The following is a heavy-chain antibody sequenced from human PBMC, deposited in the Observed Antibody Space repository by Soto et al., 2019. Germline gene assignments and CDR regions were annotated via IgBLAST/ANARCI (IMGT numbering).Heavy chain of an antibody. CDR2: IIPIFGTA. D-gene: IGHD4-17*01. Sequence: ASVKVSCKASGGTFSSYAINWVRQAPGQGLEWMGGIIPIFGTAKYAQKFQGRVTITADESTGPAYMELSSLRSEDTAVYDCAREVGSTVATSYYYYYMDVWGKGTTGTVS. CDR3: AREVGSTVATSYYYYYMDV. V-gene: IGHV1-69*13. J-gene: IGHJ6*03. CDR1: GGTFSSYA.